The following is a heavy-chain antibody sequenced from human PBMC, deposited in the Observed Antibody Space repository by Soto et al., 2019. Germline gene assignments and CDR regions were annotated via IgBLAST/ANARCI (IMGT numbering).Heavy chain of an antibody. V-gene: IGHV3-7*01. Sequence: GGSLRLSCAASGFTFSSYWMSWVRQAPGKGLEWVANIKQDGSEKYYVDSVKGRFTISRDNAKNSLYLQMNSLRAEDTAVYYCAGGGAVAGGDYYYYGMDVWGQGTTVTVSS. CDR3: AGGGAVAGGDYYYYGMDV. D-gene: IGHD6-19*01. CDR1: GFTFSSYW. J-gene: IGHJ6*02. CDR2: IKQDGSEK.